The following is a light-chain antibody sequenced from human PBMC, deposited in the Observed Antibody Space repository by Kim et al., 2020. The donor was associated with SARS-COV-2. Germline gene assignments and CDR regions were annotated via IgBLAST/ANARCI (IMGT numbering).Light chain of an antibody. CDR1: SGSIATDF. V-gene: IGLV6-57*02. J-gene: IGLJ3*02. Sequence: NFMLTQPHSVSESPGKTVTLSCTCNSGSIATDFVQWYQQRPGSAPTTVIYENNKRPSGVPARFSGSIDSSSNSASLTISGLKTEDEADYYCQSYDSTSWVFGGGTQLTVL. CDR2: ENN. CDR3: QSYDSTSWV.